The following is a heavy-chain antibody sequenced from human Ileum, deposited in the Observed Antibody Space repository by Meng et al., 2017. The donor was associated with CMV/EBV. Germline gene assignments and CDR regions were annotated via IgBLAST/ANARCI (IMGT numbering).Heavy chain of an antibody. CDR3: EKESSSWSQPSDY. V-gene: IGHV3-30*02. CDR2: IRYDGSNK. D-gene: IGHD6-13*01. CDR1: GSTFSSYG. J-gene: IGHJ4*02. Sequence: GESLKTSCAASGSTFSSYGMHWVRQAPGKGLEGVAFIRYDGSNKYYADSVEGRFTISRDNSKNTLYLQMNSLRDEGTAVYYCEKESSSWSQPSDYGGQGTLVTVSS.